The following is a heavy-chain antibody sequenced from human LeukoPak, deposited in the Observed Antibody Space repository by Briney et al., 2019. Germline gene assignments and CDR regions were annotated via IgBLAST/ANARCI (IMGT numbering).Heavy chain of an antibody. CDR2: IRYDGSQK. D-gene: IGHD3-22*01. V-gene: IGHV3-30*02. CDR3: AKDPAAHYYYDSTERDY. CDR1: GFTFSDYY. J-gene: IGHJ4*02. Sequence: GGSLRLSCAASGFTFSDYYMSWIRQAPGKGLEWVSFIRYDGSQKYYADSVKGRFTISRDNSKNTLYLQMNSLRAEDTAVYYCAKDPAAHYYYDSTERDYWGQGTLVTVSS.